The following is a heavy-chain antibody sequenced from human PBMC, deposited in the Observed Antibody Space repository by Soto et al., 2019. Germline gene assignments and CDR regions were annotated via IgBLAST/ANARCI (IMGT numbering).Heavy chain of an antibody. CDR2: IWYDGSNK. CDR3: ARATAKGSYYYGMDV. V-gene: IGHV3-33*01. J-gene: IGHJ6*02. Sequence: GESLKISCAASGFTFSSYGMHWVRQAPGKGLEWVAVIWYDGSNKYYADSVKGRFTISRDNSKNTLYLQMNSLRAEDTAVYYCARATAKGSYYYGMDVWGQGTTVTVSS. D-gene: IGHD5-18*01. CDR1: GFTFSSYG.